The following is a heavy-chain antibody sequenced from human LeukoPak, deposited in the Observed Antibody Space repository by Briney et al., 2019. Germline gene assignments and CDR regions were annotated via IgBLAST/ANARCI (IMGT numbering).Heavy chain of an antibody. Sequence: GGSLRLSCSASGFTFSSYPMHWVRQAPGKGLQYVSAISSNGSITYYADSVKDRFTISRDNSKNTLYLQTSSLRAEDMAVYYCVKVSVTGTSVDYWGQGTLVTVSS. CDR1: GFTFSSYP. V-gene: IGHV3-64D*06. CDR3: VKVSVTGTSVDY. D-gene: IGHD6-19*01. CDR2: ISSNGSIT. J-gene: IGHJ4*02.